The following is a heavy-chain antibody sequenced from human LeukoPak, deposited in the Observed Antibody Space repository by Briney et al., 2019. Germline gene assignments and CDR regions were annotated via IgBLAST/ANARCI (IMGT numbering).Heavy chain of an antibody. V-gene: IGHV3-53*01. J-gene: IGHJ3*02. CDR2: IYSGGST. Sequence: GGSLRLSCAASGFTVSSNYMSWVRQAPGKGLEWASVIYSGGSTYYADSVKGRFTISRDNSKNTLYLQMNSLRAEDTAVYYCARDDYYGSGSDIWGQGTMVTVSS. CDR1: GFTVSSNY. D-gene: IGHD3-10*01. CDR3: ARDDYYGSGSDI.